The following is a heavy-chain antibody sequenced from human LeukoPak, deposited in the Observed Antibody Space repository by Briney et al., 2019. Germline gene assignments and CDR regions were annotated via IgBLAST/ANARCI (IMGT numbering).Heavy chain of an antibody. D-gene: IGHD3-22*01. V-gene: IGHV4-34*01. Sequence: PSETLSLTCAVYGGSFSGYYWSWIRQPPGKGLKWIGEINHSGSTNYNPSLKSRVTISVDTSKNQFSLKLSSVTAADAAVYYCARVSPSYYYDSSGYYYFDYWGQGTLVTVSS. CDR1: GGSFSGYY. CDR3: ARVSPSYYYDSSGYYYFDY. J-gene: IGHJ4*02. CDR2: INHSGST.